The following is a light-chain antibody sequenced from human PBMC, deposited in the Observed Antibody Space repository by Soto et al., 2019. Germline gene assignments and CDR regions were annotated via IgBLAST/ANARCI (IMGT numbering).Light chain of an antibody. V-gene: IGKV3-20*01. J-gene: IGKJ5*01. CDR1: QTVSSY. Sequence: EKVLTQSPGTLSLSPGERATLSCRASQTVSSYLTWYQQRPGQAPRLLISGASSRATGIPDRFSGSGSGTDFTLTISRLEPEDFALYYCQQYGTSPITFGQGTRLEIK. CDR3: QQYGTSPIT. CDR2: GAS.